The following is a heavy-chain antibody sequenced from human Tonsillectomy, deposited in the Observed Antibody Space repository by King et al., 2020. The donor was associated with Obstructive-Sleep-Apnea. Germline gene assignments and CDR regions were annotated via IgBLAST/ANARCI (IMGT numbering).Heavy chain of an antibody. Sequence: VQLQESGPGLVKPSQTLPLTCTVSGGSISSGGYYWSWIRQHPGKGLEWIGYIYYSGSTYYNPSLKSRVTISVDTSKNQFSLKLSSVTAADTAVYYCARDRDYTVTTDYYYGMDVWGQGTTVTVSS. V-gene: IGHV4-31*03. CDR3: ARDRDYTVTTDYYYGMDV. CDR1: GGSISSGGYY. CDR2: IYYSGST. J-gene: IGHJ6*02. D-gene: IGHD4-17*01.